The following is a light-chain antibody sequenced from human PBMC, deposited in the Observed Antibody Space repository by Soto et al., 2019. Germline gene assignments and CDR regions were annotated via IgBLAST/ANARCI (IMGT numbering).Light chain of an antibody. J-gene: IGKJ4*01. CDR1: QSVSSY. CDR2: DAS. Sequence: PGARATLSCRASQSVSSYLAWYQQKPGQAPRLLIYDASNRATGIPARFSGSGSGTDFTLTISSLEPEDFAVYYCQQRSNWQKLTFGGGTKVEIK. CDR3: QQRSNWQKLT. V-gene: IGKV3-11*01.